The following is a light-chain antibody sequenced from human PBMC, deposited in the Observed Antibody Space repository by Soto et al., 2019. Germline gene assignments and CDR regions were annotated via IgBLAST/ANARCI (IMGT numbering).Light chain of an antibody. CDR1: SSDARGYNY. J-gene: IGLJ1*01. CDR2: EVT. V-gene: IGLV2-8*01. Sequence: QSVLTQPPSASGSPGQSVTISCTGTSSDARGYNYVSWYQHHPGKAPKVSIYEVTKRPSGVPDRFSGSKSGNTASLTVSGLQAEDEADYYCSSYAGYNTLGVFGTGTQLTVL. CDR3: SSYAGYNTLGV.